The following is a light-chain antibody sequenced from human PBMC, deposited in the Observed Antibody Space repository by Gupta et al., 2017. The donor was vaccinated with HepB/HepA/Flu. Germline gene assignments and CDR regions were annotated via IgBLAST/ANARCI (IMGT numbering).Light chain of an antibody. V-gene: IGLV2-14*03. CDR1: CSNIGRYNY. J-gene: IGLJ2*01. CDR2: DVS. Sequence: SPTQPASVSGFPGPSITISLPGTCSNIGRYNYVSLYQQHPGKVPRLIIYDVSDRRSGVSGRFSGSKSGNTASLTISGLQAEDEADYYCSSFTTSGTVEGFFGGGTKLTVL. CDR3: SSFTTSGTVEGF.